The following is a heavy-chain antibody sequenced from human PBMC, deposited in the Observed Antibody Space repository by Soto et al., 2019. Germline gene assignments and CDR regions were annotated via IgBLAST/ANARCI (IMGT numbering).Heavy chain of an antibody. CDR2: IYSGGST. D-gene: IGHD3-16*01. J-gene: IGHJ6*03. CDR1: GFTVSSNY. CDR3: ARGSHWGYYYYMDV. Sequence: GGSLRLSCAASGFTVSSNYMSWVRQAPGKGLEWVSVIYSGGSTYYADSVKGRFTISRHNSKNTLYIQMNSLRAEDTAVYYCARGSHWGYYYYMDVWGKGTTVTVSS. V-gene: IGHV3-53*04.